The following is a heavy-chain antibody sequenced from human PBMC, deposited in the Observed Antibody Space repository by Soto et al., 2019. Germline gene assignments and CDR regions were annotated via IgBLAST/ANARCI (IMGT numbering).Heavy chain of an antibody. CDR3: ARDRPSSSWGNDAFDI. CDR2: ISSSSSYI. Sequence: GGSLRLSCAASGFTFSSYSMNWVRQAPGKGLEWVSSISSSSSYIYYADSVKGRFTISRDNAKNSLYLQMNSLRAEDTAVYYCARDRPSSSWGNDAFDIWGQGTMVTVSS. D-gene: IGHD6-13*01. J-gene: IGHJ3*02. CDR1: GFTFSSYS. V-gene: IGHV3-21*01.